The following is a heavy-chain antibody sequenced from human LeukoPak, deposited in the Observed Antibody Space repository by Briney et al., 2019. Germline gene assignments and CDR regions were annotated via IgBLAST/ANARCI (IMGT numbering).Heavy chain of an antibody. D-gene: IGHD6-19*01. J-gene: IGHJ4*02. CDR1: GLTFSTYA. Sequence: GGSLRLSCAASGLTFSTYAMRWIRQAPGKGLEWVSSIGGGGTTSYADSVKGRFTISRDNSKNTLYLQMNSLRAEDTAVYYCARGGYSSGWDYFDYWGQGTLVTVSS. CDR3: ARGGYSSGWDYFDY. V-gene: IGHV3-23*01. CDR2: IGGGGTT.